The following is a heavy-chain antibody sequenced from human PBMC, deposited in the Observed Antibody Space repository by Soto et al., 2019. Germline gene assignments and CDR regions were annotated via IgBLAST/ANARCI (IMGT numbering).Heavy chain of an antibody. CDR3: ARRSVEYYWKTTYFYSVMEV. CDR1: GGTFSSYA. CDR2: IIPIFGTA. V-gene: IGHV1-69*12. J-gene: IGHJ6*02. Sequence: QVQLVQSGAEVKKPGSSVKVSCKASGGTFSSYAISWVRQAPGQGLEWMGGIIPIFGTANYAQKFQGRVTITADGYTCTADMELSSLRPEDTAVYYCARRSVEYYWKTTYFYSVMEVWGQGTTVTVSS. D-gene: IGHD1-20*01.